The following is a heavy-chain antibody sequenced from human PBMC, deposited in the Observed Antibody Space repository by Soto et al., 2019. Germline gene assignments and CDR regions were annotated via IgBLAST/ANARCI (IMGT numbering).Heavy chain of an antibody. J-gene: IGHJ4*02. Sequence: PGGSLRLSCAASGFTFSDYYLTWIRQAPGKGLQWVSYISSSGSMIYYADSVRGRFTISRDNAKTSPYLQMNSLRAEDTAVYFCARGSSGDYRTKGYFDYWGQGSLVTVSS. V-gene: IGHV3-11*01. CDR2: ISSSGSMI. D-gene: IGHD4-17*01. CDR1: GFTFSDYY. CDR3: ARGSSGDYRTKGYFDY.